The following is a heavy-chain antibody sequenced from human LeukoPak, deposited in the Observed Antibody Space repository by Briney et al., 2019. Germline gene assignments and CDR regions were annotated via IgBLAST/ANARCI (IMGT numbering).Heavy chain of an antibody. CDR1: GGSISSGGYH. Sequence: SQTLSLTCTVSGGSISSGGYHWSWIRQHPGKGLEWIGYIYYSGSTYYNPSLKSRVTISVDTSKNQFSLRLSSVTAADTAVYYCAREPYGYDFWSGPFDYWGQGTLVTVSS. V-gene: IGHV4-31*03. CDR3: AREPYGYDFWSGPFDY. D-gene: IGHD3-3*01. CDR2: IYYSGST. J-gene: IGHJ4*02.